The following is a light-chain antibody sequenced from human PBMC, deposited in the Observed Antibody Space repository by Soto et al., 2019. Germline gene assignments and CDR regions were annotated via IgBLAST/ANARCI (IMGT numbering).Light chain of an antibody. CDR3: QHAANFQLT. V-gene: IGKV1-12*01. CDR2: AAS. J-gene: IGKJ4*01. CDR1: QGIASW. Sequence: DIQMTQSPSYVSASVGDRVTITCRASQGIASWLAWYQQKSGRAPKLLIYAASSLQSGVPSRFSRSRCGRGFSRTGSSLQPDDFATYYCQHAANFQLTLVGRTKV.